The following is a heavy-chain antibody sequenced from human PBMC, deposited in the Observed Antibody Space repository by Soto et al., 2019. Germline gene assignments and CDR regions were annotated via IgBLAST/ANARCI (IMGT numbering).Heavy chain of an antibody. Sequence: SETLSLTCTVSGGSISSYYWSWIRQPPGKGLEWIGYIYYSGSTNYNPSLKSRVTISVDTTKNQFSLKLSSVTAADTAVYYCARETNYYGSGSYYFRWFDPWGQGTLVTVSS. CDR3: ARETNYYGSGSYYFRWFDP. D-gene: IGHD3-10*01. CDR2: IYYSGST. V-gene: IGHV4-59*01. CDR1: GGSISSYY. J-gene: IGHJ5*02.